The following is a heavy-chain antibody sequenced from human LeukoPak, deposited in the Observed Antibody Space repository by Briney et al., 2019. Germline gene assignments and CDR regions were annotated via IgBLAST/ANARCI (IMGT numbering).Heavy chain of an antibody. V-gene: IGHV3-66*01. CDR3: ATSNYRAFSI. J-gene: IGHJ3*02. CDR1: AFTASTNY. Sequence: GGSLRHSCVDSAFTASTNYPGWVRPAPGKGLERVSLYGVGSTYSADSEKGRVTISRAKYKNPMLLQINRLTAEDPALHYYATSNYRAFSIWGQGTMVTVSS. D-gene: IGHD4-11*01. CDR2: YGVGST.